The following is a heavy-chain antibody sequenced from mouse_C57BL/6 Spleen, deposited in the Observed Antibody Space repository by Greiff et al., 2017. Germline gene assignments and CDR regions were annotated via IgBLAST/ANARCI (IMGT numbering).Heavy chain of an antibody. Sequence: EVKLMESGGDLVKPGGSLKLSCAASGFTFSSYGMSWVRQTPDKRLEWVATISSGGSYTYYPDSVKGRFTISRDNAKNTLYLQLSSLKSEDIAMYYCARQEYGRPLDYWGQGTTLTVSS. D-gene: IGHD1-1*01. CDR2: ISSGGSYT. CDR1: GFTFSSYG. J-gene: IGHJ2*01. CDR3: ARQEYGRPLDY. V-gene: IGHV5-6*01.